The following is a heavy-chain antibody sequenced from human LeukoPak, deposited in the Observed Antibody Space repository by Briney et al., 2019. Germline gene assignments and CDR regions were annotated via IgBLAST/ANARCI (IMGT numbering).Heavy chain of an antibody. CDR3: ARGTRGDILTGYSLGY. Sequence: ASVKVSCKASGYTFTSYYMHWVRQAPGQGLEWMGIINPSGGSTSYAQKFQGRVTITRNTSISTAYMELSSLRSEDTAVYYCARGTRGDILTGYSLGYWGQGTLVTVSS. V-gene: IGHV1-46*01. CDR2: INPSGGST. CDR1: GYTFTSYY. D-gene: IGHD3-9*01. J-gene: IGHJ4*02.